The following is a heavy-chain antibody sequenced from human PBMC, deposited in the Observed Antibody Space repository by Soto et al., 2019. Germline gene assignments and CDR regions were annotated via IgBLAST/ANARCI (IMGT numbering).Heavy chain of an antibody. Sequence: SETLSLTCTVSGGSISSYYWSWIRQPPGKGLEWIGYIYYSGSTNYNPSLKSRVTISVDTSKNQFSLKLSSVTAADTAVYYCARVITEGFYDSSGYSAFDIWGQGTMVTVSS. CDR1: GGSISSYY. CDR2: IYYSGST. V-gene: IGHV4-59*01. D-gene: IGHD3-22*01. CDR3: ARVITEGFYDSSGYSAFDI. J-gene: IGHJ3*02.